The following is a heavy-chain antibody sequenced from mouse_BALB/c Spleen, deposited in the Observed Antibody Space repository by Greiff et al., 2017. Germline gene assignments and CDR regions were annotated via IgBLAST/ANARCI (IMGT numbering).Heavy chain of an antibody. CDR2: ISSGGST. D-gene: IGHD1-2*01. V-gene: IGHV5-6-5*01. CDR3: ARDPATPFAY. CDR1: GFTFSSYA. Sequence: DVMLVESGGGLVKPGGSLKLSCAASGFTFSSYAMSWVRQTPEKRLEWVASISSGGSTYYPDSVKGRFTISRDNARNILYLQMSSLRSEDTAMYYCARDPATPFAYWGQGTLVTVSA. J-gene: IGHJ3*01.